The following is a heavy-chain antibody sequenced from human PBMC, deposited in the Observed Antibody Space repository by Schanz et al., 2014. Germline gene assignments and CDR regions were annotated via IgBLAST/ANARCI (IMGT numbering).Heavy chain of an antibody. V-gene: IGHV3-11*05. CDR1: GFTFSDYY. CDR3: VKDDRGDVVVVAANY. D-gene: IGHD2-15*01. J-gene: IGHJ4*02. Sequence: VQLLESGGGLVQPGGSLRLSCAASGFTFSDYYMTWIRQAPGKGLEWVSDISDSGDSTHYADSVKGRFTISRDNSKNTVYLQMSSLRAEDTAVYYCVKDDRGDVVVVAANYWGQGAQVIVSS. CDR2: ISDSGDST.